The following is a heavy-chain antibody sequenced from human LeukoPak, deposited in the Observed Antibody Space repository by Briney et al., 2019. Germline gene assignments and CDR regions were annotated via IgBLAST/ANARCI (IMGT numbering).Heavy chain of an antibody. J-gene: IGHJ6*04. CDR3: AELGITMIGGV. CDR2: ISWNSGKI. V-gene: IGHV3-9*01. CDR1: GFTFDNYA. Sequence: GGSLRLSCAASGFTFDNYAMHWVRQAPGKGLEWVSGISWNSGKIGYADSVKGRFTISRDNAKNSLYLQMNSLRAEDTAVYYCAELGITMIGGVWGKGTTVTISS. D-gene: IGHD3-10*02.